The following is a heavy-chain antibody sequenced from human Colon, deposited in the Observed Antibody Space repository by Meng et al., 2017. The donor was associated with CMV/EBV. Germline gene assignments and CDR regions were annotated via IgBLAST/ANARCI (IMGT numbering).Heavy chain of an antibody. CDR1: GFTFSSYA. D-gene: IGHD6-13*01. Sequence: GGSLRLSCAASGFTFSSYAMSWVRQAPGKGLEWVATISDRGDFTAGNAYYAASAKDRFTISRDNTKNTLFLRLSSLRAEDTAVYYCASIAKYSSSWHNWGQGTLVTVSS. J-gene: IGHJ4*02. CDR3: ASIAKYSSSWHN. CDR2: ISDRGDFTAGNA. V-gene: IGHV3-23*01.